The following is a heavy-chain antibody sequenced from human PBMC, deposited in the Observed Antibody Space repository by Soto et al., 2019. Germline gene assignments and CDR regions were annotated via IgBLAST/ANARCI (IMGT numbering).Heavy chain of an antibody. CDR2: IIPIFGTA. J-gene: IGHJ6*02. D-gene: IGHD4-17*01. CDR3: AREPEPLYGGNSMAYYYGMDV. Sequence: QVQLVQPGAEVKKPGSSVKVSCKASGGTFSSYAISWVRQAPGQGLEWMGGIIPIFGTANYAQKFQGRVTITADESTSTAYMELSSLRSEDTAVYYCAREPEPLYGGNSMAYYYGMDVWGQGTTVTVSS. CDR1: GGTFSSYA. V-gene: IGHV1-69*12.